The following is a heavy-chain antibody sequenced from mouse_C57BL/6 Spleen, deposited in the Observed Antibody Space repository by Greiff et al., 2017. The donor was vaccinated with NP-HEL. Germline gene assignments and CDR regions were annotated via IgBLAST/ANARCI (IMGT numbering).Heavy chain of an antibody. Sequence: QVQLQQPGAELVMPGASVKLSCKASGYTFTSYWMHWVKQRPGQGLEWIGEIDPSDSYTNYNQKFKGKSTLTVDKSSSTAYMQLSSLTSEDSAVYYCARTPYYYGRGYFDVWGTGTTVTVSS. CDR1: GYTFTSYW. J-gene: IGHJ1*03. CDR3: ARTPYYYGRGYFDV. D-gene: IGHD1-1*01. CDR2: IDPSDSYT. V-gene: IGHV1-69*01.